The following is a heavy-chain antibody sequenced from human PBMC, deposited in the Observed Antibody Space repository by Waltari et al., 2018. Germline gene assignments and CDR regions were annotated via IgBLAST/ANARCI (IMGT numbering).Heavy chain of an antibody. D-gene: IGHD2-8*02. J-gene: IGHJ6*02. CDR2: ISGSGDDT. CDR3: AKGTAHYGMDV. V-gene: IGHV3-23*01. Sequence: EVLLLESGGGLVQPGGSLRLSCAASGFSFSSYVMSWVRQPPGKGLEGVSGISGSGDDTYYAESVKGRFTVSRDNSKNTLYLQMPSLRVADTAVYYCAKGTAHYGMDVWGQGTTVTVSS. CDR1: GFSFSSYV.